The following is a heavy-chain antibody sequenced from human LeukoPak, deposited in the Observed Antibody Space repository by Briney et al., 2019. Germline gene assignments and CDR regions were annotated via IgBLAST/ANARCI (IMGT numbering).Heavy chain of an antibody. CDR1: GFTFTYFA. CDR2: ISASGGST. CDR3: ANLVGYSGNYYVDY. V-gene: IGHV3-23*01. D-gene: IGHD1-26*01. J-gene: IGHJ4*02. Sequence: GGSLRLSCTASGFTFTYFAMGWVRQAPGKGLEWVSSISASGGSTDYADSVKGQFTISRDNSKNTLYLQMNSLRAEDTAVYYCANLVGYSGNYYVDYWGQGTLVTVSS.